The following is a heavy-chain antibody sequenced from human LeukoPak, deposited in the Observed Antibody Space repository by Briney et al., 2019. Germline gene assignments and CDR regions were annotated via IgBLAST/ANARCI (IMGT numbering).Heavy chain of an antibody. CDR2: IYHSGSA. CDR1: GGSISSGGYY. CDR3: ARDISGTYD. Sequence: SETLSLTCTVSGGSISSGGYYWSWIRQPPGKGLEWIEYIYHSGSAYYHPSLKSRVTISVDRSKNQFSLKLSSVTAADTAVYYCARDISGTYDWGPGILVTVSS. V-gene: IGHV4-30-2*01. D-gene: IGHD1-7*01. J-gene: IGHJ4*02.